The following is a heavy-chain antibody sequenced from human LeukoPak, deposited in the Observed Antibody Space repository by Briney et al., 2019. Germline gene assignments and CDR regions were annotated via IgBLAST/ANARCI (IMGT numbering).Heavy chain of an antibody. J-gene: IGHJ6*02. CDR3: AREWVDACTNGVCYGDYYYYGMDV. D-gene: IGHD2-8*01. Sequence: GASVTVSCKASGGTFSSYAISWVRQAPGQGLEWMGGIIPIFGTANYAQKFQGRVTITADESTSTDYMELSSLRSEDTAVYYCAREWVDACTNGVCYGDYYYYGMDVWGQGTTVTVSS. CDR2: IIPIFGTA. V-gene: IGHV1-69*13. CDR1: GGTFSSYA.